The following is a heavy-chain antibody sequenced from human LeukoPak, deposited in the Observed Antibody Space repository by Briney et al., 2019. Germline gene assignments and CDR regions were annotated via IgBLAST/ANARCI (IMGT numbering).Heavy chain of an antibody. V-gene: IGHV1-46*03. D-gene: IGHD5-18*01. CDR1: GYTLTSYY. J-gene: IGHJ4*02. CDR3: PRERGYSYGPTLYYFDE. Sequence: ASVKVSCKASGYTLTSYYMHWVRQAPGQGLEWMGIINPSGGSTSYAQKFQGRVTMTRDTSTSTVYMELSSLSYEDPAVYYGPRERGYSYGPTLYYFDEGSQGTLVTVSS. CDR2: INPSGGST.